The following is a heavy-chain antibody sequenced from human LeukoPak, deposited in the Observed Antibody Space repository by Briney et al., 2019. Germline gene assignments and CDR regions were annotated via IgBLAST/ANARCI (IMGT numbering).Heavy chain of an antibody. J-gene: IGHJ4*02. D-gene: IGHD6-6*01. V-gene: IGHV3-74*01. CDR2: INSDGSIT. Sequence: GGSLRLSCAASGFTFSNYWMHWVRQAPGKGLVWVSRINSDGSITTYADSVKGRFTISRDNAKNTLYLQMNSLRAEDAAVYYCVRLVTSTTSSYWGQGTLVTVSS. CDR3: VRLVTSTTSSY. CDR1: GFTFSNYW.